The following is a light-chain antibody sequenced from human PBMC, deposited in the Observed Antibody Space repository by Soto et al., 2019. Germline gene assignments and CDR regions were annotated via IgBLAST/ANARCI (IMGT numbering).Light chain of an antibody. CDR2: SNN. V-gene: IGLV1-44*01. Sequence: QSVLTQPPSASGTPGQRVTISCSGSSSNIGSNTVNWYQQLPGTAPKPLIYSNNQRPSGVPDRFSGSKSSTSASLAISGLQSEDEADYYCAAWDDSLNGPLFGGGTKLTVL. CDR3: AAWDDSLNGPL. CDR1: SSNIGSNT. J-gene: IGLJ2*01.